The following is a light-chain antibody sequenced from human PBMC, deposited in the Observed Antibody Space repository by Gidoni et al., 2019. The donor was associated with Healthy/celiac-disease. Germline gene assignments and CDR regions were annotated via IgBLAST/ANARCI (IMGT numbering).Light chain of an antibody. CDR2: AAS. Sequence: DPVSITCRASQGISSCLAWYQQKPGKAPKLLIYAASSLQSGVPSRFSGSGSGTDFTLTISSLQPEDFATYYCQQANSFPITFGQGTRLEIK. V-gene: IGKV1-12*01. CDR1: QGISSC. J-gene: IGKJ5*01. CDR3: QQANSFPIT.